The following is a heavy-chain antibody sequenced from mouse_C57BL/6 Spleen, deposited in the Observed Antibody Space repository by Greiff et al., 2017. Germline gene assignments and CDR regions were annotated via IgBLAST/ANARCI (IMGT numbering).Heavy chain of an antibody. J-gene: IGHJ1*03. Sequence: VQLQESGPGLVQPSQSLSITCTVSGFSLTSYGVHWVRQSPGKGLEWLGVIWSGGSTDYNAAFISRLSISKDNSKSQVFFKMNSLRADDTAIYYCARNRYYGSYHWYFDVWGTGTTVTVSS. CDR3: ARNRYYGSYHWYFDV. D-gene: IGHD1-1*01. V-gene: IGHV2-2*01. CDR2: IWSGGST. CDR1: GFSLTSYG.